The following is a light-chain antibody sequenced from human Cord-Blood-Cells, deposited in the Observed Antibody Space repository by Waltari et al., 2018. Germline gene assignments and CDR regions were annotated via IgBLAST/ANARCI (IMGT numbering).Light chain of an antibody. CDR2: CAS. V-gene: IGKV4-1*01. J-gene: IGKJ4*01. CDR1: QSGLYSANNKND. CDR3: QKYYSTPR. Sequence: DIVMTQSPDSLAVSLGERATINCKSSQSGLYSANNKNDLAWYQQKPGQPPKLLIFCASTRESGVPERFSGSGSGTDVTLTCSSLQAGGVAVYYGQKYYSTPRFGVGTKVEIK.